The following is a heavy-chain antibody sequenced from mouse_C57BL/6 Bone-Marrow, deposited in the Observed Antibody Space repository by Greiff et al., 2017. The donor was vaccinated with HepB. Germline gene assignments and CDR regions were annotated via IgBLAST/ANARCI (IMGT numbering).Heavy chain of an antibody. CDR2: IDPNSGGT. V-gene: IGHV1-72*01. Sequence: QVQLKQPGAELVKPGASVKLSCKASGYTFTSYWMHWVKQRPGRGLEWIGRIDPNSGGTKYNEKFKSKATLTVDKPSSTAYMQLSSLTSEDSAVYYCASEAGEKIYYDYDGDYWGQGTTLTVSS. CDR1: GYTFTSYW. D-gene: IGHD2-4*01. CDR3: ASEAGEKIYYDYDGDY. J-gene: IGHJ2*01.